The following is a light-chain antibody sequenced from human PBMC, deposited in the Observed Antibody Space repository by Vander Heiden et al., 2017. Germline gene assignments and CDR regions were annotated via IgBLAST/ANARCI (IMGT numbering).Light chain of an antibody. CDR2: QDS. Sequence: SYELTPPPSVSVSPGQTADITCSGDKLGDKYACWYQQKPGQSPVLVIYQDSKRPSGIPERFSGSNSGNTATLTISGTQAMDEADYYCQAWDSSVVFGGGTKLTVL. V-gene: IGLV3-1*01. J-gene: IGLJ2*01. CDR3: QAWDSSVV. CDR1: KLGDKY.